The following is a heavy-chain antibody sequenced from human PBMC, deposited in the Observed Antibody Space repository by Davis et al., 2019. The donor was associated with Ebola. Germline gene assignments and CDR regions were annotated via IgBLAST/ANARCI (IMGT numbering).Heavy chain of an antibody. CDR2: INYSGDKT. CDR1: GFTFNNFA. D-gene: IGHD3-10*01. J-gene: IGHJ4*02. Sequence: PGGSLRLSCAASGFTFNNFAMSWVRQAPGKGLEWVSNINYSGDKTYYTDSVKGRFTLSRDNVKNKMYLEMTALRAEDTAVYYCMGDPNWELFHWGQGALVTVS. V-gene: IGHV3-23*01. CDR3: MGDPNWELFH.